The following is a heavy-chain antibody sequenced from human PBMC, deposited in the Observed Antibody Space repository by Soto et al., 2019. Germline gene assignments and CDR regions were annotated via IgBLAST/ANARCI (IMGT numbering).Heavy chain of an antibody. J-gene: IGHJ4*02. D-gene: IGHD2-2*02. Sequence: QLQLQESGPGLVKPSETLSLTCTVSGGSISSSSYYWGWIRQPPGKGLEWIGSIYYSGSTYYNPSLKSRVTISIDTSKNQFSLKLSSVTAADTAVYYCASTSIPPLGIGWGQGTLVTVSS. V-gene: IGHV4-39*01. CDR3: ASTSIPPLGIG. CDR2: IYYSGST. CDR1: GGSISSSSYY.